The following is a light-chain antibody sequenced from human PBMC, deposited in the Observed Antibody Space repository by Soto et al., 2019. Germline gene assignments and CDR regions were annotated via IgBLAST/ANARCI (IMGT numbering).Light chain of an antibody. V-gene: IGKV3-20*01. CDR3: QQYGGSPLFT. J-gene: IGKJ3*01. Sequence: EIVLTQSPGTLSLSPGERATLSCRASQSVSSSFLAWYQQKPGQAPRLLMYGASNRATGIPDRFSGSGSGTDFPLTISRLEPEDFAVYYCQQYGGSPLFTFGPGTKVDIK. CDR1: QSVSSSF. CDR2: GAS.